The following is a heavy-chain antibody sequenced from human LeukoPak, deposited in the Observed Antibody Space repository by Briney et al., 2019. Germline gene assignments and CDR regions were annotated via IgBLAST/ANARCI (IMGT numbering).Heavy chain of an antibody. V-gene: IGHV3-23*01. Sequence: PGGSLRLSCAASGFTFSSYAMSWVRQAPGKGLEWVSAISGSGGSTYYADSVKGRFTISRDNSKNTLYLQMNSLRAEDTAVYYCAKAGVLRFLEWLFGDYWGQGTLVTVSS. J-gene: IGHJ4*02. D-gene: IGHD3-3*01. CDR2: ISGSGGST. CDR1: GFTFSSYA. CDR3: AKAGVLRFLEWLFGDY.